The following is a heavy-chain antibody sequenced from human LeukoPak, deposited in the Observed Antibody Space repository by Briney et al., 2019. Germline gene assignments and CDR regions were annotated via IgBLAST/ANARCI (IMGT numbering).Heavy chain of an antibody. CDR3: ARQGWGNWFDP. J-gene: IGHJ5*02. Sequence: SETLSLTCTVYGGSLNNYYWSWIRQTPGMGLEWIGYIYTSGSTKFNPSLKSRVTISLDTSKSQFSLRLRSVTAADTAVYYCARQGWGNWFDPWGQGTLVTVSS. V-gene: IGHV4-4*09. CDR1: GGSLNNYY. D-gene: IGHD1-26*01. CDR2: IYTSGST.